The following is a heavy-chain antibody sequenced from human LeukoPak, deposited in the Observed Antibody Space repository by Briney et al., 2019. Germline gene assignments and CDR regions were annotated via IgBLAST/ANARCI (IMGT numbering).Heavy chain of an antibody. Sequence: GRSLRLSCAASAXAVSGNYVSWVRQAPGKGLEWVSAIYSAGNTYYADSVKGRFTISRDNSKNTLYLQMNSLRAEDTAVYYCASSYCGGTLCYDHYWGHGTLVTVSS. V-gene: IGHV3-53*01. CDR3: ASSYCGGTLCYDHY. CDR1: AXAVSGNY. J-gene: IGHJ4*01. D-gene: IGHD2-21*01. CDR2: IYSAGNT.